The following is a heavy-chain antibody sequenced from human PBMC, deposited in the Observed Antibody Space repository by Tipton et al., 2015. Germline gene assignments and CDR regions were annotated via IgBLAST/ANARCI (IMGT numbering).Heavy chain of an antibody. CDR3: AKTHGAYDWYLDH. J-gene: IGHJ4*02. D-gene: IGHD5-12*01. Sequence: TLSLTCNVSGASVTSGSFQWTWIRQPPGKRLEWIGYTFYSGSTNYNPSLKSRITISIDTSKNQFFLKLRSVTAADTAVYFCAKTHGAYDWYLDHWGQGTLVTVSS. V-gene: IGHV4-61*01. CDR1: GASVTSGSFQ. CDR2: TFYSGST.